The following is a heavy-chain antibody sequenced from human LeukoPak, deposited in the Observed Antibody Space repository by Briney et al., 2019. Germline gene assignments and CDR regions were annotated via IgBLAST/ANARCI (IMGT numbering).Heavy chain of an antibody. V-gene: IGHV3-53*01. Sequence: GGSLRLSCAASGVTFGDYYMSRIRQAPGKGLEWVSVIYSGGSTYYADSVKGRFTISRDNSKNTLYLQMNSLRAEDTAVYYCASLTMVRGFPFFDYWGQGTLVTVSS. J-gene: IGHJ4*02. CDR1: GVTFGDYY. CDR2: IYSGGST. CDR3: ASLTMVRGFPFFDY. D-gene: IGHD3-10*01.